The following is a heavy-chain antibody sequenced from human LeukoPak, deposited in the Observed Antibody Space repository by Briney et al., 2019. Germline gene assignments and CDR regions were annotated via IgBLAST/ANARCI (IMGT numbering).Heavy chain of an antibody. J-gene: IGHJ4*02. CDR1: GYTLTELS. Sequence: WASVTVSFKVSGYTLTELSMHWVRQAPGKGLEWMGGFDPEDGETIYAQKFQGRVTMTEDTSTDTAYMELSSLRSEDTAAYYCATDLHGSGSFDYWGQGTLVTVSS. CDR3: ATDLHGSGSFDY. D-gene: IGHD3-10*01. V-gene: IGHV1-24*01. CDR2: FDPEDGET.